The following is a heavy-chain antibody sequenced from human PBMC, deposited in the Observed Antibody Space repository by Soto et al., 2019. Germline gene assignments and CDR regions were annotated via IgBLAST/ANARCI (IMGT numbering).Heavy chain of an antibody. V-gene: IGHV2-5*02. CDR1: GFSLSTSGVG. J-gene: IGHJ5*02. CDR2: IYWDDDK. Sequence: GSGPTLVKPPQTLTLTCTFSGFSLSTSGVGVGWIRQPPGKALEWLALIYWDDDKRYSPSLKSRLTITKDTSKNQVVLTMTNMDPVDTATYYCAHSLYDYVWGTNWFDPWGQGTLVTVSS. CDR3: AHSLYDYVWGTNWFDP. D-gene: IGHD3-16*01.